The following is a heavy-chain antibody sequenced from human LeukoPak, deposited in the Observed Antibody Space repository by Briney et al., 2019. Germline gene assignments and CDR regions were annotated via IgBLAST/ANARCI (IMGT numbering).Heavy chain of an antibody. J-gene: IGHJ4*02. CDR3: AKDPLYYYDSSGYQF. Sequence: GASVKVSCKASGYTFTSYYMHWVRQAPGQGLEWMGITNPSGGSTSYAQKFRGRVTMTRDMSTSTVYMELSSLRSEDTAVYYCAKDPLYYYDSSGYQFWGQGTLVTVSS. D-gene: IGHD3-22*01. CDR1: GYTFTSYY. V-gene: IGHV1-46*01. CDR2: TNPSGGST.